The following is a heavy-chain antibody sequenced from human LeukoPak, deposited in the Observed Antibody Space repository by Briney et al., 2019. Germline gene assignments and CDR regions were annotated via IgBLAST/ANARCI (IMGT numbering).Heavy chain of an antibody. CDR2: ISYDGSHK. J-gene: IGHJ4*02. Sequence: PGTSLRLSCAASGFSFSSYGMHWVRQAPGKGLEWVAVISYDGSHKYYADSVKGRFAISRDHSKNTLYLQMNSLRAEDTAVYYCAKGSGGTAMVIPFDYWGQGTLVTVSS. D-gene: IGHD5-18*01. CDR1: GFSFSSYG. CDR3: AKGSGGTAMVIPFDY. V-gene: IGHV3-30*18.